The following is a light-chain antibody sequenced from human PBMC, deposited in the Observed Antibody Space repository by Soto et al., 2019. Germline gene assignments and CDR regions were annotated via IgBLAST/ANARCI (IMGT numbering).Light chain of an antibody. CDR1: QTISSW. CDR2: KAS. J-gene: IGKJ1*01. Sequence: DIQMTQSPSTLSGSVGDRVTITCRASQTISSWLAWYQHKPEKAPKILIYKASTLKGGVPLRFSGSGSGTEVTLTISILQPDDFATYYCQHYNSYSEAFGQGTKVELK. CDR3: QHYNSYSEA. V-gene: IGKV1-5*03.